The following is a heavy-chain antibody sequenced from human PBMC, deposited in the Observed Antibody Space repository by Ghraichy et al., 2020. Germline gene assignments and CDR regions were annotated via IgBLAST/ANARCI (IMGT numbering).Heavy chain of an antibody. CDR1: GGSISSGGYY. V-gene: IGHV4-31*03. CDR2: IYYSGST. CDR3: ASRPTEWSPFDY. J-gene: IGHJ4*02. Sequence: SETLYLTCTVSGGSISSGGYYWSWIRQHPGKGLEWIGYIYYSGSTYYNPSLKSRVTISVDTSKNQFSLKLSSVTAADTAVYYCASRPTEWSPFDYWGQGTLVTVSS. D-gene: IGHD3-3*01.